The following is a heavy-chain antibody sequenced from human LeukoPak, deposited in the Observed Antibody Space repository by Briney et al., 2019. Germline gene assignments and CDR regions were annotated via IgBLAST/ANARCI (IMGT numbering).Heavy chain of an antibody. CDR3: AREGKITMVRGVIRYYYMDV. V-gene: IGHV4-39*07. CDR1: GGSISNSTYY. J-gene: IGHJ6*03. D-gene: IGHD3-10*01. CDR2: IFYSGST. Sequence: SETLSLTCTVSGGSISNSTYYWGWIRQPPGKGLEWLGSIFYSGSTYYNPSLKSRVPISVDTSKNQFSLKLSSVTAADTAVYYCAREGKITMVRGVIRYYYMDVWGKGTTVTISS.